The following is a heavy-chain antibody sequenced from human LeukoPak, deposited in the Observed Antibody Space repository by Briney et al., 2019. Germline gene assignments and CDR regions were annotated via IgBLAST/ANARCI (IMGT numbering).Heavy chain of an antibody. CDR3: ARVSGYCSGGSCYSTAEYFQH. CDR1: GYTFTGYY. J-gene: IGHJ1*01. CDR2: INPNSGGT. V-gene: IGHV1-2*02. D-gene: IGHD2-15*01. Sequence: ASVKVSCKASGYTFTGYYMHWVRQAPGQGLEWMGWINPNSGGTNYAQKFQGRVTMTRDTSISTAYMELSRLRSDDTAVYYCARVSGYCSGGSCYSTAEYFQHWGQGTLVTVSS.